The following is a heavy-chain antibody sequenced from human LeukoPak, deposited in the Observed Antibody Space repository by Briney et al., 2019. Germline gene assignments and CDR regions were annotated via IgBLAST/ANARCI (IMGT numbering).Heavy chain of an antibody. Sequence: GGSLRLSCAASGFTFSTYAMSWVRQAPGKGLEWVSTISGGGVSTYYADSVKGRFTVSRDNTKNMLYVQVNNLRAEDTAVYFCGRGGYFADAFDIWGQGTIVTVSS. D-gene: IGHD3-9*01. CDR2: ISGGGVST. CDR1: GFTFSTYA. CDR3: GRGGYFADAFDI. J-gene: IGHJ3*02. V-gene: IGHV3-23*01.